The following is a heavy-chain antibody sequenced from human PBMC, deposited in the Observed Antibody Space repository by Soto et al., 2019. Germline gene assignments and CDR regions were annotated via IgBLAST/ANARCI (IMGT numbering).Heavy chain of an antibody. CDR3: ARRSSSWYRLNWFDP. V-gene: IGHV4-34*01. Sequence: SETLSLTCAVYGGSFSGYYWSWIRQPPGKGLEWIGEINHSGSTNYNPSLKSRVTISVDTSKNQFSLKLSSVTAADTAVYYCARRSSSWYRLNWFDPWGQGSLVT. D-gene: IGHD6-13*01. CDR1: GGSFSGYY. J-gene: IGHJ5*02. CDR2: INHSGST.